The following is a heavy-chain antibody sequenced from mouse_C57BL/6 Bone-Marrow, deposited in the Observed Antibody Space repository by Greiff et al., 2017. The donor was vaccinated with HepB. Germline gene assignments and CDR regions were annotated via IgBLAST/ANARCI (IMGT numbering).Heavy chain of an antibody. V-gene: IGHV1-81*01. D-gene: IGHD2-4*01. Sequence: VQLVESGAELARPGASVKLSCKASGYTFTSYGISWMKQRTGQGLEWIGEIYPRSGNTYYNEKFKGKATLTADKSSSTAYMELRSLTSEDSAVYFCARLYYDYPYAMDYWGQGTSVTVSS. CDR3: ARLYYDYPYAMDY. J-gene: IGHJ4*01. CDR2: IYPRSGNT. CDR1: GYTFTSYG.